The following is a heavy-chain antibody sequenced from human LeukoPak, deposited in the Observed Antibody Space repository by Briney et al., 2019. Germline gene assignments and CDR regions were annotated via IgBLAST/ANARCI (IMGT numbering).Heavy chain of an antibody. D-gene: IGHD6-13*01. Sequence: KTSETLSLTCAVYGGSFSGYYWSWIRQPPGKGLEWIGEINHSGSTNYNPSLKSRVTISVDTSKNQFSLKLSSVTAADTAVYYCARGLLYSSNQFGYWGQGTLVTVSS. CDR1: GGSFSGYY. CDR3: ARGLLYSSNQFGY. CDR2: INHSGST. V-gene: IGHV4-34*01. J-gene: IGHJ4*02.